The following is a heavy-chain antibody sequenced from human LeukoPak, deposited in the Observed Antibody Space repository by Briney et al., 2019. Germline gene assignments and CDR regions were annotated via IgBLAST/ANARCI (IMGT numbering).Heavy chain of an antibody. CDR3: ARIYSSGWLFDY. Sequence: GGSLRLSCAASGFTFSSYAMSWVRQAPGKGLEWVSAISGSGGSTYYADSVKGRFTISRDNSENTLYLQMNSLRAEDTAVYYCARIYSSGWLFDYWGQGTLVTVSS. CDR2: ISGSGGST. V-gene: IGHV3-23*01. CDR1: GFTFSSYA. J-gene: IGHJ4*02. D-gene: IGHD6-19*01.